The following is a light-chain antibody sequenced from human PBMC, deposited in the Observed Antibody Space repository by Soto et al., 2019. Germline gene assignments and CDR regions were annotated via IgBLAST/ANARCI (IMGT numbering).Light chain of an antibody. J-gene: IGKJ2*01. CDR1: QSVTSNS. CDR2: RAS. Sequence: EIVLTQSPGTLSLSPGERATLSCRASQSVTSNSLAWYQQKVGQPPRLLIYRASNRATGIPDRCTGSGSGTDFTLTITRLEPEDFAVYYCQHYGSSLRTLGRGTKREIK. V-gene: IGKV3-20*01. CDR3: QHYGSSLRT.